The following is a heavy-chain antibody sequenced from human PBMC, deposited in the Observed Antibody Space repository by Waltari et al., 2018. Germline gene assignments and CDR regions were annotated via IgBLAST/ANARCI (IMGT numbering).Heavy chain of an antibody. CDR3: ARVRIAARDAFDI. CDR1: GYTFTSYD. V-gene: IGHV1-8*02. J-gene: IGHJ3*02. CDR2: MNPNSGNT. D-gene: IGHD6-6*01. Sequence: QVQLVQSGAEVKKPGASVKVSCKASGYTFTSYDINWVRQATGQGLEWMGWMNPNSGNTGYAQKFQGRVTISVDTSKNQFSLKLSSVTAADTAVYYCARVRIAARDAFDIWGQGTMVTVSS.